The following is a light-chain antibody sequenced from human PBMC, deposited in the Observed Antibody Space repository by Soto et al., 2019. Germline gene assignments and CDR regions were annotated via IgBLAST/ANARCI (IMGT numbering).Light chain of an antibody. J-gene: IGKJ1*01. CDR2: GAS. CDR3: QQYNNFWK. Sequence: EIVMTQSPVILSVSPGETATLSCRASQSVSSNLAWYQQKPGQAPRLLIYGASTRATDIPARFSGSGSGTEFTLTISSLQSEDFAVYYCQQYNNFWKFGQGTKVEIK. CDR1: QSVSSN. V-gene: IGKV3-15*01.